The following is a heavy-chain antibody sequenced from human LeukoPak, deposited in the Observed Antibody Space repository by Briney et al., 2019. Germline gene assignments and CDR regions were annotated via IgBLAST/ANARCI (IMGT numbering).Heavy chain of an antibody. D-gene: IGHD6-19*01. Sequence: GGSLRLSCAASGFTFSSYAMHWVRQAPGKGLEWVAVMSNDGSNKYYGDSVKCRFTISRDNSKNTLYLQMNSLRAEDTAVYYCAKLDSSGWSRPFDYWGQGTLVTVSS. CDR3: AKLDSSGWSRPFDY. CDR2: MSNDGSNK. CDR1: GFTFSSYA. V-gene: IGHV3-30*18. J-gene: IGHJ4*02.